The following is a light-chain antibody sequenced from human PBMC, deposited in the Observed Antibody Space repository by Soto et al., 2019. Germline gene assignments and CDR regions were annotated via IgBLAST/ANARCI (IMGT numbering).Light chain of an antibody. J-gene: IGLJ1*01. CDR1: SSDVGGYNY. V-gene: IGLV2-14*01. Sequence: QSALTQPASVSGSHGQSITISCTGTSSDVGGYNYVSWYQQHPGKAPKLMIYEVSNRPSGVSNRFSGYKSGNTASLTISGLQAEDESDYYCSSYTSSSTPYVFGTGTKLTVL. CDR2: EVS. CDR3: SSYTSSSTPYV.